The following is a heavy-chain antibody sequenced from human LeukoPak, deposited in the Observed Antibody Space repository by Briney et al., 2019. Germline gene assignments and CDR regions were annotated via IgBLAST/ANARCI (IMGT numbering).Heavy chain of an antibody. V-gene: IGHV4-31*03. Sequence: SETLSLTCNVSGGSISSGGYYWSWIRQHPGKGLEWIGYIYYSGSTYYNLSLKSRVTISVDTSKNQFSLKLSSVTAADTAVYYCARDTEGPRDYYYYYGMDVWGKGTAVTVSS. J-gene: IGHJ6*04. CDR2: IYYSGST. CDR1: GGSISSGGYY. CDR3: ARDTEGPRDYYYYYGMDV.